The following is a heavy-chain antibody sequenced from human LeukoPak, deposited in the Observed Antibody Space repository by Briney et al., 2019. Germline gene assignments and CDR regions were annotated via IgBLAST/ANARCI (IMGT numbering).Heavy chain of an antibody. CDR3: ATHGGNSY. CDR1: GYSFTNYW. J-gene: IGHJ4*02. D-gene: IGHD4-23*01. V-gene: IGHV5-51*01. CDR2: IYPGDSDA. Sequence: GESLKISCMGSGYSFTNYWIAWVRQMPGKGLEWMGIIYPGDSDAKYSPSFQGQVTISADKFISTAYLQWSSLKASDTAMYYCATHGGNSYWGQGTLVTVSS.